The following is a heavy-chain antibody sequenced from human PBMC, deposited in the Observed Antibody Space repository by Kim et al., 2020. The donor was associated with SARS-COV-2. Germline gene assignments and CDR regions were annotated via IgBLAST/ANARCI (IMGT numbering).Heavy chain of an antibody. D-gene: IGHD6-13*01. CDR2: ISSSSSYT. CDR3: ARGGSWYTAGQYLNDY. Sequence: GGSLRLSCAASGFTFSDYYMSWIRQAPGKGLEWVSYISSSSSYTNYADSVKGRFIISRDNAKNSLYLQMNSLRAEDTAVYYCARGGSWYTAGQYLNDYWGQGTLVTVSS. V-gene: IGHV3-11*06. CDR1: GFTFSDYY. J-gene: IGHJ4*02.